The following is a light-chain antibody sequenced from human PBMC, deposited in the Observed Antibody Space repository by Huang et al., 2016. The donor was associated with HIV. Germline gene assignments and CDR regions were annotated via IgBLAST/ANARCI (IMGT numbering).Light chain of an antibody. CDR2: GAS. J-gene: IGKJ1*01. Sequence: EIVMTQSPATLSVSPGERATLSCRASQSVGSNLAWYQQKPGQAPRLLIYGASTRATDIAARFSGSESGTEFTLPIRSLQSEDIAVYHYQQYNNWPRGTFGQGTKVEIK. CDR3: QQYNNWPRGT. V-gene: IGKV3-15*01. CDR1: QSVGSN.